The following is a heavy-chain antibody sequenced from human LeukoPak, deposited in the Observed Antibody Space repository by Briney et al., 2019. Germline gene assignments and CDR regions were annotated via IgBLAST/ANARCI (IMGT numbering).Heavy chain of an antibody. D-gene: IGHD1-26*01. V-gene: IGHV4-61*08. Sequence: SETLSLTCTVSGASVGSAGYYWSWIRQPPGGGLEWIGYIYYIRNTNYNPSLKSRVTMSVDPSKNQFSLKLNSVTAADTAVYYCARTQSQSGSYRYYFGYWGQGTLVTVSS. CDR1: GASVGSAGYY. J-gene: IGHJ4*02. CDR2: IYYIRNT. CDR3: ARTQSQSGSYRYYFGY.